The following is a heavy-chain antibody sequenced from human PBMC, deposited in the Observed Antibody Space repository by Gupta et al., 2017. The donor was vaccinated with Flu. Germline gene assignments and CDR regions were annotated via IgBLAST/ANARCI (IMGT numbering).Heavy chain of an antibody. Sequence: TSYGISWVRQAPGQGLEWMGWISAYNGNSNYAQKFQGRVTMTTDTSTSTAYMELRSLRSDDTAIYYCARDWEINYRHRIDHWGHGTLVTVSS. D-gene: IGHD1-7*01. V-gene: IGHV1-18*01. CDR1: TSYG. CDR3: ARDWEINYRHRIDH. CDR2: ISAYNGNS. J-gene: IGHJ4*01.